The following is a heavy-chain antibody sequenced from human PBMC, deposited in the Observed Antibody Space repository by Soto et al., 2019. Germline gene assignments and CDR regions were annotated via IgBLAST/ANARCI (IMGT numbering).Heavy chain of an antibody. V-gene: IGHV1-69*02. D-gene: IGHD3-16*01. CDR1: GGTFSSYT. CDR2: IIPILGIA. CDR3: ARAHRGGSDYYYYMDV. Sequence: ASVKVSCKASGGTFSSYTISWVRQAPGQGLEWMGRIIPILGIANYAQKFQGRVTITADKSTSTAYMELSSLRSEDTAVYYCARAHRGGSDYYYYMDVWGKGTTVTVSS. J-gene: IGHJ6*03.